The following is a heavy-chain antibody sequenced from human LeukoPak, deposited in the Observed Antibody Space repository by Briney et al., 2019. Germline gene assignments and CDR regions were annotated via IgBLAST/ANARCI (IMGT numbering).Heavy chain of an antibody. CDR1: GYTLTELS. CDR3: ATGSGSYHPYYYHYYMDV. D-gene: IGHD3-10*01. CDR2: FDPEDGET. Sequence: GASVKVSCKVSGYTLTELSMHWVRQAPGKGLEWMGGFDPEDGETIYAQKFQGRVTMTEDTSTDTAYRELSSLRSEDTAVYYCATGSGSYHPYYYHYYMDVWGKGTTVTISS. J-gene: IGHJ6*03. V-gene: IGHV1-24*01.